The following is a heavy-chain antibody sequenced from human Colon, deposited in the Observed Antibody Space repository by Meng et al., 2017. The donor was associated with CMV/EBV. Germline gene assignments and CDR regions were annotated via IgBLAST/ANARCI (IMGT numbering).Heavy chain of an antibody. V-gene: IGHV3-21*01. CDR3: ARDVGEDYDILTGYWYYYYYYGMDV. CDR2: ISSSSSYI. CDR1: GFTFSSYS. Sequence: GGSLRLSCAASGFTFSSYSMNWVRQAPGKGLEWVSSISSSSSYIYYADSVKGRFTISRDNAKNSLYLQMNSLRDEDTAVYYCARDVGEDYDILTGYWYYYYYYGMDVWGQGTTVTVSS. D-gene: IGHD3-9*01. J-gene: IGHJ6*02.